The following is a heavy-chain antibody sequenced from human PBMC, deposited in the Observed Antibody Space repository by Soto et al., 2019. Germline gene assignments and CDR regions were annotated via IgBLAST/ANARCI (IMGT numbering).Heavy chain of an antibody. Sequence: VQLRESGGGVGQPGRSLRISCAASGFTFSSYGMHWVRQAPGKGLEWVAVIWQDGTTEEYAESVKGRFKISRDDSKKMVFLELNNLQAEDTAVYYCARDEVWGTPRFYFRFWGQGIRVIVSS. CDR1: GFTFSSYG. CDR2: IWQDGTTE. CDR3: ARDEVWGTPRFYFRF. V-gene: IGHV3-33*01. J-gene: IGHJ4*02. D-gene: IGHD3-16*01.